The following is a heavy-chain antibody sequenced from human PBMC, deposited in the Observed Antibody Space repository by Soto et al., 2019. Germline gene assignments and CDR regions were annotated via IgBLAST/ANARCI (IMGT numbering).Heavy chain of an antibody. D-gene: IGHD6-19*01. Sequence: GGSLRLSCAASGFTFSSYSMNWVRQAPGKGLEWVSSISSSSSYIYYADSVKGRFTISRDNAKNSLYLQMNSLRAEDTAVYYCARTVAGIFWFDPWGQGTLVTVSS. J-gene: IGHJ5*02. V-gene: IGHV3-21*01. CDR1: GFTFSSYS. CDR2: ISSSSSYI. CDR3: ARTVAGIFWFDP.